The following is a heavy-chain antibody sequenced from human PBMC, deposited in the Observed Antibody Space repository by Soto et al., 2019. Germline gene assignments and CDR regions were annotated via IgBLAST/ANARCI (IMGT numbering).Heavy chain of an antibody. CDR1: GYTFTSYG. J-gene: IGHJ6*03. Sequence: QVQLVQSGAEVKKPGASVKVCCKASGYTFTSYGISWVRQAPGQGLEWMGWISAYNGNTNYAQKLQGRVTMTTDTSTSTANMELRSLRSDDTAVYYCARGVRGLVTLPLYYYYYYMDVWGKGTTVTVSS. D-gene: IGHD2-21*02. CDR3: ARGVRGLVTLPLYYYYYYMDV. CDR2: ISAYNGNT. V-gene: IGHV1-18*01.